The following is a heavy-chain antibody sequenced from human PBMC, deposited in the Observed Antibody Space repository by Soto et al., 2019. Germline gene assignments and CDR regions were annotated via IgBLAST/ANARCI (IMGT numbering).Heavy chain of an antibody. V-gene: IGHV4-30-4*01. CDR3: ARERPDGARLDP. J-gene: IGHJ5*02. CDR2: IFYSGGT. CDR1: GDSINSDDYY. D-gene: IGHD6-6*01. Sequence: PSETLSLTCTVSGDSINSDDYYWSWIRQSPGKGLEWIGYIFYSGGTYYNPSLKSRVTISVDTSENQFSLKVSSVTAADTAVYYCARERPDGARLDPWGQGTLVTVSS.